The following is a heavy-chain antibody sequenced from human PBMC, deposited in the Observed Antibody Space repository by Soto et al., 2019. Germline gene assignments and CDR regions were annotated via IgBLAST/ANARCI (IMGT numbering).Heavy chain of an antibody. CDR1: GGSISSGGYY. V-gene: IGHV4-31*03. J-gene: IGHJ4*02. CDR3: ARWVGATSVDY. Sequence: QVQLQESGPGLVKPSQTLSLTCTVSGGSISSGGYYWSWIRQHPGKGLEWIGYIYYSGSAYYNPLLNIRGTLSVDPSKNQVSLKLSSVTAADTAVYYCARWVGATSVDYWCQATRVTVSS. CDR2: IYYSGSA. D-gene: IGHD1-26*01.